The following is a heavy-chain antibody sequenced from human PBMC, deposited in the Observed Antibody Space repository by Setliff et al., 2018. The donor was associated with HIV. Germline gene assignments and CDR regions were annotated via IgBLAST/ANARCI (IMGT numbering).Heavy chain of an antibody. CDR1: SGSISSYY. D-gene: IGHD5-18*01. CDR2: IYYSGTT. V-gene: IGHV4-59*01. CDR3: ARTRGYSLYYFDY. J-gene: IGHJ4*02. Sequence: SETLSLTCTVSSGSISSYYWSWIRQPPGKGLEWIGYIYYSGTTNYNPSLKSRVTISVDTSKNQFSLKLSSVSAADTAVYYCARTRGYSLYYFDYWGQGTLVTAPQ.